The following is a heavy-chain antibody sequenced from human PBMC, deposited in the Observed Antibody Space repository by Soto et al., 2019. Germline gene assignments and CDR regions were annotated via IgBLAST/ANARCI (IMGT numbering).Heavy chain of an antibody. CDR1: GYTFTSYD. J-gene: IGHJ4*02. Sequence: QVQLLQSGAEVKEPGASVRVSCKASGYTFTSYDINWVRQATGQGLEWMGWMNPESRNTGYAQKFQGRVTMTRDTSISTAYMELTSLRSEDAAVYYCARFVRHQRPTIDFWGQGTLVTVSS. CDR2: MNPESRNT. D-gene: IGHD1-26*01. V-gene: IGHV1-8*01. CDR3: ARFVRHQRPTIDF.